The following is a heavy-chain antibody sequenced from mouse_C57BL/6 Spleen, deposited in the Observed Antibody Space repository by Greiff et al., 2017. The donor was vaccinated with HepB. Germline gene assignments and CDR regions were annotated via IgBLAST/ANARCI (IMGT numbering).Heavy chain of an antibody. Sequence: VQLQQSGAELVMPGASVKLSCKASGYTFTSYWMHWVKQRPGQSLEWIGEIDPSDSYTNYNQKLKGKSTLTVDKSYSTAYMQRSSLTSETSAVYCCAKRGEAVEDRYWYFDVWGTGTTVTVPS. CDR2: IDPSDSYT. CDR3: AKRGEAVEDRYWYFDV. D-gene: IGHD2-13*01. V-gene: IGHV1-69*01. J-gene: IGHJ1*03. CDR1: GYTFTSYW.